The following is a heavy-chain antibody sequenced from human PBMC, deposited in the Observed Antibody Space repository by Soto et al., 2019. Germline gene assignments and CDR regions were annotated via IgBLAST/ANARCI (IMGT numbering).Heavy chain of an antibody. V-gene: IGHV3-15*07. CDR1: GFTFSNAW. CDR3: TTDAPYFGVASIRYYYYGMDV. D-gene: IGHD3-3*01. J-gene: IGHJ6*02. CDR2: IKSKTDGGTT. Sequence: GGSLRLSCAASGFTFSNAWMNWVRQAPGKGLEWVGRIKSKTDGGTTDYTAPGKGRFTISRDDSKNTLYLQMNSLKTEDTAVYYCTTDAPYFGVASIRYYYYGMDVWGQGTTVTVSS.